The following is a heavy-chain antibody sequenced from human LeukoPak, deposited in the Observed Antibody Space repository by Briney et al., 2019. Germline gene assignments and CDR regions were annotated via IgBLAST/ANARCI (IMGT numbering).Heavy chain of an antibody. V-gene: IGHV3-7*01. Sequence: GGSLRLSCAASGFTFSSYWMNWVRQAPGKGLEWVTSIKQDGSEHYYVDSVKGRFTISRDNAKNSLYLQMDSLRAEDTAVYYFARRSEGISSSGWFDPWGQGTLVTVSS. D-gene: IGHD6-6*01. CDR3: ARRSEGISSSGWFDP. J-gene: IGHJ5*02. CDR2: IKQDGSEH. CDR1: GFTFSSYW.